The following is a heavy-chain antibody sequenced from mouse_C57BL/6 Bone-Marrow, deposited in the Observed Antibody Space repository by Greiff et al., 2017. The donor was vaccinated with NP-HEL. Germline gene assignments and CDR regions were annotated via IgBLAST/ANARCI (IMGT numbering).Heavy chain of an antibody. CDR3: ARCMAYYAMDY. D-gene: IGHD2-10*02. CDR1: GFSLTSYG. J-gene: IGHJ4*01. V-gene: IGHV2-3*01. CDR2: IWGDGGT. Sequence: QVQLQQSGPGLVAPSQSLSITCTVSGFSLTSYGVSWVRQPPGKGLEWLGVIWGDGGTNYHPAAISRLSISKDNSKSQVYLKLNSLQTDDTATYYCARCMAYYAMDYWGQGTSVTVSS.